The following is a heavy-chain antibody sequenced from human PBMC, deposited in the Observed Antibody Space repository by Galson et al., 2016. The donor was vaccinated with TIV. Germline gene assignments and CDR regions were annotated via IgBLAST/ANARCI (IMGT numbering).Heavy chain of an antibody. D-gene: IGHD5-24*01. J-gene: IGHJ4*02. CDR2: TFYRSEWYY. CDR3: ARDIGGYNYYLPYNGGRFFDY. V-gene: IGHV6-1*01. CDR1: GDSVSSSGTA. Sequence: CAISGDSVSSSGTAWIWIRQSPSRGLEWLARTFYRSEWYYDYAPSVKARINIKPDTSKNQFSLELTSVPPDDTGVYFFARDIGGYNYYLPYNGGRFFDYWGQGSPVSVSS.